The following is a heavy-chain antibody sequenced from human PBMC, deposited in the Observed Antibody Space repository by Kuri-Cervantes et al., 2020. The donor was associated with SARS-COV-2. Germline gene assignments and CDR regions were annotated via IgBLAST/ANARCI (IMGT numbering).Heavy chain of an antibody. CDR2: ISGSGGST. J-gene: IGHJ1*01. CDR3: AKYSTITIFGVVIIPEYFEH. V-gene: IGHV3-23*01. D-gene: IGHD3-3*01. CDR1: GFTFSSYG. Sequence: ETLSLTCAASGFTFSSYGMHWVRQAPGKGLEWVSAISGSGGSTYYADSVKGRFTISRDNSKNTLYLQMNSLRAEDTAVYYCAKYSTITIFGVVIIPEYFEHWGQGTLVTVSS.